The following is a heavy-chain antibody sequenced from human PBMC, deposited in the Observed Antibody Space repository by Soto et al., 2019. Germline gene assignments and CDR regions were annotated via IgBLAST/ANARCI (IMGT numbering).Heavy chain of an antibody. Sequence: QVQLVESGGGLVQPGGSLRLSCAASGFTFSDYYMSWIRQAPGKGLEWVSYISSSSSYTNYADSVKGRFTISRDNAKNSLYLQMNSLRAEDTAVYYCARDHRPYYYDSRGYSFQSYYYYGMDVWGQGTTVTVSS. V-gene: IGHV3-11*06. D-gene: IGHD3-22*01. J-gene: IGHJ6*02. CDR2: ISSSSSYT. CDR3: ARDHRPYYYDSRGYSFQSYYYYGMDV. CDR1: GFTFSDYY.